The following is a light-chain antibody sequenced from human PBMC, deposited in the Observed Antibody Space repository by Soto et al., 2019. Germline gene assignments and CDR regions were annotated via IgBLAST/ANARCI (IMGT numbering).Light chain of an antibody. J-gene: IGLJ1*01. CDR2: EVS. CDR1: SSDVGNYHY. Sequence: QSALSQPRSVSGSPGQSVTISCTGTSSDVGNYHYVSWYQQHPGKAPKLMIYEVSNRPSGVSNRFSGSKSGNTASLTISGLQAEDEADYYCSSYTSSSTLVFGTGTKVTVL. CDR3: SSYTSSSTLV. V-gene: IGLV2-14*01.